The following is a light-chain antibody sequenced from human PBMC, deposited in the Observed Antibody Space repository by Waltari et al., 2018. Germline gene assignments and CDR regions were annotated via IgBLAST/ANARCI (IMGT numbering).Light chain of an antibody. J-gene: IGKJ4*01. CDR1: QDISNW. V-gene: IGKV1-NL1*01. CDR2: ATS. CDR3: QQYDELPLT. Sequence: IEMTQSPSSLSASVGDNITITCLASQDISNWLVWYQQKPGKAPQVLIYATSTLDRGVPSRFSGSGSGSDFTLTISNLQPEDFATYYCQQYDELPLTFGGGTKVE.